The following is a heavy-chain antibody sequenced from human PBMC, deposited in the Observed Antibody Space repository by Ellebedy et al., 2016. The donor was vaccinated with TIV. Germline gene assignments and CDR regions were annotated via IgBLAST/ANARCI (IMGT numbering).Heavy chain of an antibody. CDR2: IYYSGST. Sequence: MPSETLSLTCTVSGGSISSYYWSWIRQPPGKGLEWIGYIYYSGSTNYNPSLKSRVTISVDTSKNQFSLKLSSVTAADTAVYYCARDAGYNTPTPGDYWGQGTLVTVSS. CDR1: GGSISSYY. CDR3: ARDAGYNTPTPGDY. D-gene: IGHD5-24*01. J-gene: IGHJ4*02. V-gene: IGHV4-59*01.